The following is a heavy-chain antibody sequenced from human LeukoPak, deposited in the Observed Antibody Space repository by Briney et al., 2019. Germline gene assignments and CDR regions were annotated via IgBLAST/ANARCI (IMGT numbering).Heavy chain of an antibody. CDR3: ARDQSLTGTKQPLDY. J-gene: IGHJ4*02. D-gene: IGHD1-20*01. CDR2: IWYDGSNK. CDR1: GLTFSSYG. Sequence: GGSLRLSCAASGLTFSSYGRHWVRQAPGKGLEWVAVIWYDGSNKYYADSVKGRFTISRDNSKNTLYLQMNSLRAEDTAVYYCARDQSLTGTKQPLDYWGQGTLVTVSS. V-gene: IGHV3-33*01.